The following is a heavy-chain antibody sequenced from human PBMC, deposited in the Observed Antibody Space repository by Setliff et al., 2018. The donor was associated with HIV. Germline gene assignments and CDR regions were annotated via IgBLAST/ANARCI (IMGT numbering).Heavy chain of an antibody. CDR2: IYHRGST. D-gene: IGHD1-26*01. CDR3: ARREGRDFDY. CDR1: RHSISNGYY. V-gene: IGHV4-38-2*01. Sequence: SETLSLTCSVFRHSISNGYYWGWIRQPPGKGLEWIGSIYHRGSTYYNPSLKSRVTISADTSNNQFSLKLTSMTAADTAVYYCARREGRDFDYWGQGTLVTVSS. J-gene: IGHJ4*02.